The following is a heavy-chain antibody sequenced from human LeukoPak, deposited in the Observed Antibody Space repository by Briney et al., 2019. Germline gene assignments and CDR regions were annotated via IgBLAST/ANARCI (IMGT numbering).Heavy chain of an antibody. CDR2: IYPGDSDT. J-gene: IGHJ4*02. Sequence: GASLQISCKGSGYSFTSYWIGWVRRLPGKGLEWMGIIYPGDSDTRYSPSFQGQVTISADKSISTAYLQWSSLKASDTAMYYCARSDKDSGYDLFDYWGQGTLVTVSS. V-gene: IGHV5-51*01. CDR3: ARSDKDSGYDLFDY. D-gene: IGHD5-12*01. CDR1: GYSFTSYW.